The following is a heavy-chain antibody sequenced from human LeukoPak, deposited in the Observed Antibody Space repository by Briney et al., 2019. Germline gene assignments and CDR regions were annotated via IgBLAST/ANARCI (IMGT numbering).Heavy chain of an antibody. CDR1: GFTFSTYN. D-gene: IGHD5-12*01. CDR2: ITSSSSYA. V-gene: IGHV3-21*01. CDR3: ARDPYSGHYGNDYYYYMDV. J-gene: IGHJ6*03. Sequence: GGSLRLSCEASGFTFSTYNMNWVRQAPGKRLEWFSSITSSSSYAFYADSVKGRFTISRDNAKRSMYLQMNNLRAEDTAVYYCARDPYSGHYGNDYYYYMDVWGKGTTVTISS.